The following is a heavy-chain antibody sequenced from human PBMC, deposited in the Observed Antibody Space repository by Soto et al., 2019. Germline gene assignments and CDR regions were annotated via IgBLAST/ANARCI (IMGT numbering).Heavy chain of an antibody. CDR2: IIPMIDTA. CDR1: GGTLNSYV. CDR3: ASVDYGGLYFAY. Sequence: GASVKVSCKTSGGTLNSYVISWVRQAPGQGLEWVGGIIPMIDTANYAQKFRGRVTITADESTGTAYMELSSLTSVDTAVYYCASVDYGGLYFAYWGQGALVTVSS. D-gene: IGHD3-16*01. J-gene: IGHJ4*02. V-gene: IGHV1-69*13.